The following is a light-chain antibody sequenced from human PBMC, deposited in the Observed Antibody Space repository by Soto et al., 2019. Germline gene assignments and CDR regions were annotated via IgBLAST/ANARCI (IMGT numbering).Light chain of an antibody. CDR1: QSVSSTN. CDR2: GTS. J-gene: IGKJ5*01. Sequence: EIVLTQSPGTLSLSPGERATLSCRASQSVSSTNLAWYQQRCGQAPRLLIYGTSRRATDIPDRFSSSGSWTDFTLTISRLEPEDSVVYYCQQYGSSLSITFGQGTRLEIQ. CDR3: QQYGSSLSIT. V-gene: IGKV3-20*01.